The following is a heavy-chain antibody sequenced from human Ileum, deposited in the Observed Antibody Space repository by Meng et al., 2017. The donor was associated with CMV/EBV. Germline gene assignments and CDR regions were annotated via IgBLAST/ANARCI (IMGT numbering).Heavy chain of an antibody. Sequence: GGSLRLSFAASGFTFSSYWMHWVRQAPGKGLVWVSRISKGGSSTIYADSVKGRFTIARDEAKNSLYLQMNSLRAEDTAVYDCARGGRGNCYFYFGMDVWGQGTTVTVSS. CDR1: GFTFSSYW. CDR2: ISKGGSST. CDR3: ARGGRGNCYFYFGMDV. J-gene: IGHJ6*02. D-gene: IGHD1-26*01. V-gene: IGHV3-74*01.